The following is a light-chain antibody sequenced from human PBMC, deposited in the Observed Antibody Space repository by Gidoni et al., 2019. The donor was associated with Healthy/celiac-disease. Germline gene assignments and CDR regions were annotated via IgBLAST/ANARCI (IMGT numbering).Light chain of an antibody. CDR2: SAS. J-gene: IGKJ2*02. Sequence: EIVMTQSPATLSVSPGERATLSCRASQSVSSNLAWYQQKPGQAPRLLIYSASTRATGIPARFSGSGSGTEFTLTISSLQSEDFAVYYCQQYNTWRTFGQGTKLEIK. CDR1: QSVSSN. V-gene: IGKV3-15*01. CDR3: QQYNTWRT.